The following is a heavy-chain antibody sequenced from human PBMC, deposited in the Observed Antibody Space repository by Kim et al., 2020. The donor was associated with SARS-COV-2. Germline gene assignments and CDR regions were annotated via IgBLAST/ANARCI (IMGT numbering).Heavy chain of an antibody. CDR1: GFTFGDYA. J-gene: IGHJ5*02. D-gene: IGHD4-17*01. Sequence: GGSLRLSCTASGFTFGDYAMSWFRQAPGKGLEWVGFIRSKAYGGTTEYAASVKGRFTISRDDSKSIAYLQMNSLKTEDTAVYYCTRDATYGDYVEARFDPWGQGTLVTVSS. CDR3: TRDATYGDYVEARFDP. CDR2: IRSKAYGGTT. V-gene: IGHV3-49*03.